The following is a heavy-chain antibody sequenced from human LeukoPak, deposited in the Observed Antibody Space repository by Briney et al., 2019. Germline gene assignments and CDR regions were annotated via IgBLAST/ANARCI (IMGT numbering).Heavy chain of an antibody. CDR1: GFSLSTSGVG. D-gene: IGHD1-26*01. CDR2: IHWNDDK. CDR3: AHRPYSGIYAYHFDY. J-gene: IGHJ4*02. Sequence: SGPTLVNPTQTLTLTCTFSGFSLSTSGVGVGWIRQPPGKALEWLALIHWNDDKWYSPSLKSRVTITKDTSKNQVVLTMTNMDPVDTATYYCAHRPYSGIYAYHFDYWGQGSLVTVSS. V-gene: IGHV2-5*01.